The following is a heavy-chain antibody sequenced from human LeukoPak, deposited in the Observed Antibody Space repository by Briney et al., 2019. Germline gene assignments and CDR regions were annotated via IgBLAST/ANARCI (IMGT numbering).Heavy chain of an antibody. CDR3: AKSPRGCSSTTSCYYYYMDV. CDR2: IWYDGSNK. CDR1: GFTFSDYG. Sequence: GGSLRLSCAASGFTFSDYGMHWVRQAPGKGLEWVALIWYDGSNKNYADSVKGRFTISRDNSKNTLYLQMNSLRAEDTAVYYCAKSPRGCSSTTSCYYYYMDVWGKGTTVTVSS. D-gene: IGHD2-2*01. J-gene: IGHJ6*03. V-gene: IGHV3-33*06.